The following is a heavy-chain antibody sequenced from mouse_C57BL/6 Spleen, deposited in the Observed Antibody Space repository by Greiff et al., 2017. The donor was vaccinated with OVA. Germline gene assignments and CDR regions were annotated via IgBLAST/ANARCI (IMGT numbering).Heavy chain of an antibody. CDR2: ISYDGSN. J-gene: IGHJ2*01. CDR1: GYSITSGYY. Sequence: VQLQQSGPGLVKPSQSLSLTCSVTGYSITSGYYWNWIRQFPGNKLEWMGYISYDGSNNYNPSLKNRISITRDTSKNQFFLKLNSVTTEDTATYYCARDGANWDEGFDYWGQGTTLTVSS. V-gene: IGHV3-6*01. D-gene: IGHD4-1*02. CDR3: ARDGANWDEGFDY.